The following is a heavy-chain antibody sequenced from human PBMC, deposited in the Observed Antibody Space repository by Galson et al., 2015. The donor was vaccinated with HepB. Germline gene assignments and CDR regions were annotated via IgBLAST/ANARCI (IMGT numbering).Heavy chain of an antibody. Sequence: SLRLSCAASGFTFSDYWMHWVRQAPGGGLLWVSLIKSDGITTAYADSVKGRSFISRDNAKNTLYPQMNSLRDEDTAVYYCAVRGGSWGQGTLVTVSS. CDR3: AVRGGS. CDR1: GFTFSDYW. J-gene: IGHJ1*01. V-gene: IGHV3-74*01. CDR2: IKSDGITT. D-gene: IGHD3-16*01.